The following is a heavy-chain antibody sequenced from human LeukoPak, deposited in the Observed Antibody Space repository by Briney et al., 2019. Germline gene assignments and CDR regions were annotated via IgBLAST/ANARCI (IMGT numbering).Heavy chain of an antibody. CDR2: IYSASST. CDR1: GVTVSSNY. CDR3: ARGLYYLDY. J-gene: IGHJ4*02. V-gene: IGHV3-53*01. Sequence: GGSLRLSCAASGVTVSSNYMTWVRQAPGQGLEWVSVIYSASSTDCADSVKGRFTISRDDSKNTLYLQMHSLRAEDTAVYYCARGLYYLDYWGQGTLVTVSS.